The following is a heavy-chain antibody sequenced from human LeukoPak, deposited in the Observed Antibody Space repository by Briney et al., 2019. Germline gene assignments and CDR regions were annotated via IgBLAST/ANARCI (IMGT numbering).Heavy chain of an antibody. CDR2: IYYSGST. CDR1: GGSISSGGYY. Sequence: PSQTLSLTYTVSGGSISSGGYYWSWIRQHPGKGLEWIGYIYYSGSTYYNPSLKSRVTISVDTSKNQFSLKLSSVTAADTAVYYCARDRGATGPNKGFDYWGQGTMVTVSS. D-gene: IGHD1-26*01. V-gene: IGHV4-31*03. CDR3: ARDRGATGPNKGFDY. J-gene: IGHJ4*02.